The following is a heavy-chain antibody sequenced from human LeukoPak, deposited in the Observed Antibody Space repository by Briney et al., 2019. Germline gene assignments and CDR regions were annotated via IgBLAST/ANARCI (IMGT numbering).Heavy chain of an antibody. J-gene: IGHJ4*02. CDR2: IYTSGST. V-gene: IGHV4-61*02. Sequence: QVQLQESGPGLVKPSQTLSLTCTVSGGSISSGSYYWRWIRQPAGKGLEWIGRIYTSGSTNYNPSLKSRVTISVDTSKNQFSLKLSSVTAADTAVYYCASSTYSSGSDYWGQGTLVTVSS. D-gene: IGHD6-19*01. CDR3: ASSTYSSGSDY. CDR1: GGSISSGSYY.